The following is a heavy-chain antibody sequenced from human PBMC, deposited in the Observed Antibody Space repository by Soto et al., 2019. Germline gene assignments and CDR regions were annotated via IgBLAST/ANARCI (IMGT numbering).Heavy chain of an antibody. CDR2: IDYNGVT. Sequence: SETLSLTCTVSGGSIYRSGYYWGWIRQPPGRGLEWIGNIDYNGVTYSNPSLKSRVTISRDTSKNQFSLKLTSATAADTALYYCGKVLVGATGHTDSDSWGPGTLVTVSS. CDR3: GKVLVGATGHTDSDS. V-gene: IGHV4-39*01. CDR1: GGSIYRSGYY. J-gene: IGHJ4*02. D-gene: IGHD2-15*01.